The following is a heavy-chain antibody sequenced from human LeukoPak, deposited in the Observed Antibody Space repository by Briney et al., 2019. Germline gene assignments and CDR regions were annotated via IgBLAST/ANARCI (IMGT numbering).Heavy chain of an antibody. V-gene: IGHV3-7*05. CDR2: IEQDGSEK. Sequence: GGSLRLSCAASGFTFSSYWMAWVRQAPGKGLEWVANIEQDGSEKNYVDSVKGRFTISRDNAKNSLCLQMSSLRAEDTAVYYCARDSLVWSPYDMDVWGQGTTVTVSS. CDR3: ARDSLVWSPYDMDV. J-gene: IGHJ6*02. D-gene: IGHD3-10*01. CDR1: GFTFSSYW.